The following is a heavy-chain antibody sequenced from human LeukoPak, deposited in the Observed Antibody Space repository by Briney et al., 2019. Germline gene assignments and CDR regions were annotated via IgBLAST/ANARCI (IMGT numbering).Heavy chain of an antibody. CDR1: GGSISSSSYY. CDR2: IYYSGST. Sequence: SETLSLTCTVSGGSISSSSYYWGWIRQPPGKGLEWIGSIYYSGSTYYNPSLKSRVTISVDTSKNQFSLKLSSVTAADTAVYYCARTSGSGSSYYFDYWGQGTLVTVSS. J-gene: IGHJ4*02. V-gene: IGHV4-39*07. CDR3: ARTSGSGSSYYFDY. D-gene: IGHD3-10*01.